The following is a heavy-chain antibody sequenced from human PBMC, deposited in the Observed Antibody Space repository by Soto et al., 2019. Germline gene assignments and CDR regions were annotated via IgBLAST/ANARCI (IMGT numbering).Heavy chain of an antibody. CDR1: GFTFSNAW. CDR3: TTGSQLLTYCYYGMDV. Sequence: GGSLRLSCAASGFTFSNAWMSWVRQAPGKGLEWVGRIKSKTDGGTTDYAAPVKGRFTISRDDSKNTLYLQMNSLKTEDTAVYYCTTGSQLLTYCYYGMDVWGQGTTVTVSS. CDR2: IKSKTDGGTT. J-gene: IGHJ6*02. V-gene: IGHV3-15*01. D-gene: IGHD3-10*01.